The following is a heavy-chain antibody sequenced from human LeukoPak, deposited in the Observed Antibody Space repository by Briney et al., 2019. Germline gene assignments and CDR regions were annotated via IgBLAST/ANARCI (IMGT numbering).Heavy chain of an antibody. D-gene: IGHD1-26*01. CDR1: GYTLSKYD. Sequence: ASVTVSCKASGYTLSKYDISWVRQAPGQGLEWMGWTSVYNGNTNYAQKFQGRVTMTSDTSTNTAYMELRSLRSDDTAMYYCARFDSGSYYGHDYWGQGTLVTVSS. CDR2: TSVYNGNT. V-gene: IGHV1-18*01. CDR3: ARFDSGSYYGHDY. J-gene: IGHJ4*02.